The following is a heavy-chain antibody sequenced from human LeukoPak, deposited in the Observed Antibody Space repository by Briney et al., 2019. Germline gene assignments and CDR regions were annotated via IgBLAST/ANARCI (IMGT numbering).Heavy chain of an antibody. CDR2: ISAYNGNT. CDR3: ASAIWFGEFRYGMGV. D-gene: IGHD3-10*01. CDR1: GYTFTSYG. V-gene: IGHV1-18*01. Sequence: GASVKVSCKASGYTFTSYGISWVRQAPGQGLEWMGWISAYNGNTNYAQKLQGRVTMTTDTSTSTAYMELRSLRSDDTAVYYCASAIWFGEFRYGMGVWGQGTTVTVSS. J-gene: IGHJ6*02.